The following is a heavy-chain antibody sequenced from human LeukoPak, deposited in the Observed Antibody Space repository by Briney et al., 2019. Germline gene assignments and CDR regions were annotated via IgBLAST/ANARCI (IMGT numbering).Heavy chain of an antibody. CDR2: IYTSGST. V-gene: IGHV4-4*07. CDR1: GGSISSYY. Sequence: SETLSLTCTVSGGSISSYYWSWIRQPAGKGLGWIWRIYTSGSTSYNPSLKNRVTMSVETSQNQFSLKLSSVTAAATAVYYCARDRRGYGNWFDPWGQGTLVTVSS. J-gene: IGHJ5*02. D-gene: IGHD5-12*01. CDR3: ARDRRGYGNWFDP.